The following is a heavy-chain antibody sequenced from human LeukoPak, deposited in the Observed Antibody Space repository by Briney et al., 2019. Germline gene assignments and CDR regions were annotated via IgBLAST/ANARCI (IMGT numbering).Heavy chain of an antibody. V-gene: IGHV3-23*01. CDR1: GFTLSRYG. J-gene: IGHJ4*02. CDR3: AKGYFGVGY. Sequence: GGSPRLSCAASGFTLSRYGMNWVRQAPGKGLEWVSTIGGSGGDTHYADSVKGRFTISRDNSESTLYLQVNSLRAEDTAVYYCAKGYFGVGYWGQGTLVTVSS. D-gene: IGHD3-16*01. CDR2: IGGSGGDT.